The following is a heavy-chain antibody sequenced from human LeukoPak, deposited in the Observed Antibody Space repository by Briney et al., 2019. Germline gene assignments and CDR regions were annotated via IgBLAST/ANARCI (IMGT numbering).Heavy chain of an antibody. CDR1: GSTFSSYW. J-gene: IGHJ4*02. CDR3: ARGEAVAGTDH. Sequence: GGSLRLSCAASGSTFSSYWMHWVRQAPGKGLEWLARINSDGYSFSYADSVKGRFTISRDNAKNTLYLQMNSLRVEDTAFYYCARGEAVAGTDHWGQGTLVTVSS. V-gene: IGHV3-74*01. D-gene: IGHD6-19*01. CDR2: INSDGYSF.